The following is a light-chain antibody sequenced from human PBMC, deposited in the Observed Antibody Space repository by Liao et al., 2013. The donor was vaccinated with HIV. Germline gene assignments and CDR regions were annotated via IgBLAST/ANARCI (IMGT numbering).Light chain of an antibody. CDR2: HNT. CDR3: QAWDTNTAI. CDR1: TLGEKY. J-gene: IGLJ2*01. V-gene: IGLV3-1*01. Sequence: SYELTQPPSVSVSPGQTASITCSGETLGEKYACWYQQRPGQSPVLVIYHNTKRPSGIPERFSGSNSGNTATLTISETQAMDEADYYCQAWDTNTAIFGGGTKLTVL.